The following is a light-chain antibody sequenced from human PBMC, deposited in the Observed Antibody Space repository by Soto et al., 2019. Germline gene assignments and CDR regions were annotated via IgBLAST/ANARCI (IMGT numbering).Light chain of an antibody. CDR2: KAS. CDR1: QSISSW. V-gene: IGKV1-5*03. J-gene: IGKJ4*01. CDR3: QQYESYPMT. Sequence: DRHMTQYPSTLSASIGDRVTITCRAGQSISSWLAWYQQKPGKAPKLLISKASTLQSGVPPRFSGSGSGTEFALTISSLQPDDFATYYCQQYESYPMTFGGGTKV.